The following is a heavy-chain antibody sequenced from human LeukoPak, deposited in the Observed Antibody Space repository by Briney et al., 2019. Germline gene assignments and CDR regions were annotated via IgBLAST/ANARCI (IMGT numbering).Heavy chain of an antibody. D-gene: IGHD5-18*01. V-gene: IGHV4-59*08. CDR2: IYYSGGDM. CDR1: GGSINNYY. CDR3: ARQPAATAAFDI. Sequence: SETLSLTCTVSGGSINNYYWSWIRQPPGRGLEWIGYIYYSGGDMNYNPSLKSRLTISVDTSKNQISLMLTSMTAADTAVYYCARQPAATAAFDIWAQGTMVTVSS. J-gene: IGHJ3*02.